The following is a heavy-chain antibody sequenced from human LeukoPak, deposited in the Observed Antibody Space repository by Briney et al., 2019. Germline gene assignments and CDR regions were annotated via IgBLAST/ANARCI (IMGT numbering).Heavy chain of an antibody. J-gene: IGHJ4*02. CDR1: GFTVITND. CDR2: LYSDGNT. D-gene: IGHD5-12*01. V-gene: IGHV3-53*01. CDR3: ARGVDPVAANTLAY. Sequence: GGSLRLSCAASGFTVITNDMTWVRQAPGKGLEWVSVLYSDGNTKYADSVQGRFTISRDNSKNTLYLEMNSLSPDDTAVYYCARGVDPVAANTLAYWGQGTLVTVPS.